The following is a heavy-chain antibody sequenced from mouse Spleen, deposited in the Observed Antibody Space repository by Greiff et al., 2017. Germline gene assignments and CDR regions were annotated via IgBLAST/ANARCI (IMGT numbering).Heavy chain of an antibody. V-gene: IGHV5-16*01. CDR1: GFTFSDYY. D-gene: IGHD2-1*01. CDR3: ARERGGYDNYLFAY. J-gene: IGHJ3*01. Sequence: EVKLMESEGGLVQPGSSMRLSCTASGFTFSDYYMAWVRQVPEKGLEWVANINYDGSSTYYLDSLKSRFIISRDNATNILYLQMSSLKSEDTATYYCARERGGYDNYLFAYWGQGALGTVSA. CDR2: INYDGSST.